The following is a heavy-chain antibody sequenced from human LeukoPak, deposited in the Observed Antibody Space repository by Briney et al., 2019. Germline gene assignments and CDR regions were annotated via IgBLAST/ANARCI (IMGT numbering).Heavy chain of an antibody. CDR3: ARGVGSGYTDY. J-gene: IGHJ4*02. D-gene: IGHD3-22*01. CDR2: ISYSGNT. V-gene: IGHV4-59*01. Sequence: SETLSLTCTVSGGSISSYYWTWIRQPPGKGLEWIGFISYSGNTNYNPSLKSRVTISLDTSKSQFSLKLISVTAADTAVYYCARGVGSGYTDYWGQGALVTVSS. CDR1: GGSISSYY.